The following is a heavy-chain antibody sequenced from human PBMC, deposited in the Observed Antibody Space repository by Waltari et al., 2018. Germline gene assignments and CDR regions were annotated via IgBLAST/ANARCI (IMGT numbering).Heavy chain of an antibody. D-gene: IGHD6-6*01. Sequence: QLQLQESGPGLVKPSETLSLTCTVSGGSISSSSYYWGWIRQPPGKGLEWIGSIYYSGSTYYNPSLKSRVTISVDTSKNQFSLKLSSVTAADTAVYYCARFAMTEYSSSSEVDYWGQGTLVTVSS. CDR1: GGSISSSSYY. CDR2: IYYSGST. J-gene: IGHJ4*02. CDR3: ARFAMTEYSSSSEVDY. V-gene: IGHV4-39*07.